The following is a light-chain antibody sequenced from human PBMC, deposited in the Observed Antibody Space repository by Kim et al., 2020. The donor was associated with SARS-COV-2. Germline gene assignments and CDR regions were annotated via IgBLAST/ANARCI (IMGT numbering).Light chain of an antibody. Sequence: EIVLTQSPDTLSLSPGERATLSCRATQSVTNNFLAWYQQKRGHAPSLLIYGASRRATGIQDRFSGSGSGTDFTLTISRLEPEDFAVYYCQQYSSSLQTFGQGTKVDIK. CDR1: QSVTNNF. CDR3: QQYSSSLQT. V-gene: IGKV3-20*01. J-gene: IGKJ1*01. CDR2: GAS.